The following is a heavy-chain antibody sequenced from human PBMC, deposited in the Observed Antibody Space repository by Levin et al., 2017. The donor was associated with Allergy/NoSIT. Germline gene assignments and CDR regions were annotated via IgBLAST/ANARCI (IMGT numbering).Heavy chain of an antibody. D-gene: IGHD4-17*01. V-gene: IGHV3-53*01. J-gene: IGHJ4*02. Sequence: ETLSLTCATSGFTVSSNYMSWVRQAPGKGLEWVSIIYSGDSTYYANSVNGRFTISRDNSKNTLYLQMNSLRAEDTAAYFCARHVNDYGDYWFDCWGQGTLVTVSS. CDR2: IYSGDST. CDR3: ARHVNDYGDYWFDC. CDR1: GFTVSSNY.